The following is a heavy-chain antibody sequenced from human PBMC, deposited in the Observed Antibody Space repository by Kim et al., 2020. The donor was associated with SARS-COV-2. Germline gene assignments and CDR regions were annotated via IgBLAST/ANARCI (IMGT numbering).Heavy chain of an antibody. J-gene: IGHJ4*02. CDR1: GGSISSYY. V-gene: IGHV4-59*01. CDR2: IYYSGST. CDR3: ARETREGYYYDSSGYLDY. Sequence: SETLSLTCTVSGGSISSYYWSWIRQPPGKGLEWIGYIYYSGSTNYNPSLKSRVTISVDTSKNQFSLKLSSVTAADTAVYYCARETREGYYYDSSGYLDYWGQGTLVTVSS. D-gene: IGHD3-22*01.